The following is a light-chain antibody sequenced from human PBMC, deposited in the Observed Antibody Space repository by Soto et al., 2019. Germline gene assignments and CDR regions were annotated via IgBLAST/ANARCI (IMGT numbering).Light chain of an antibody. V-gene: IGLV2-23*01. Sequence: QSALTQPASVSGSPGQSITVSCTGTSSDVGGFNYVSWYQQHPGKAPKLMIYEGSERPSGVSNRFSASKSGNTASLTISGLQAEDDADYYCCSYARSTLYAFAPGTKVTV. CDR1: SSDVGGFNY. J-gene: IGLJ1*01. CDR3: CSYARSTLYA. CDR2: EGS.